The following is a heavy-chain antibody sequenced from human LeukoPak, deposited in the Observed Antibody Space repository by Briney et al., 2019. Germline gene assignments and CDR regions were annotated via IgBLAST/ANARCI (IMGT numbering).Heavy chain of an antibody. V-gene: IGHV3-30*18. Sequence: GGSLRLSCAASGFTFSSYGMHWVRQAPGKGLEWVAVISYDGSNKYYADSVKGRFTISRDNSKNTLYLQMNSLRAEDTAVYYCAKKYQLLDIDYWGQGTLVTVSS. CDR3: AKKYQLLDIDY. J-gene: IGHJ4*02. CDR1: GFTFSSYG. D-gene: IGHD2-2*01. CDR2: ISYDGSNK.